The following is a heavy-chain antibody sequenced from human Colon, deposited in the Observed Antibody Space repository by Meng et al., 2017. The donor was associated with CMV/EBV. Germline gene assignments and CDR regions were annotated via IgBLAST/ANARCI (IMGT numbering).Heavy chain of an antibody. J-gene: IGHJ5*02. D-gene: IGHD5-12*01. Sequence: SLKISCAASGFSVEEYAMHWVRQSPGKGLEWVSGISWDNNSLGYADSVKGRFTISRDSVKNSVYLQMNSLRSDDTAIYYCAKDSYTGYDRRWFDPWGQGTLVTVSS. CDR1: GFSVEEYA. CDR2: ISWDNNSL. V-gene: IGHV3-9*01. CDR3: AKDSYTGYDRRWFDP.